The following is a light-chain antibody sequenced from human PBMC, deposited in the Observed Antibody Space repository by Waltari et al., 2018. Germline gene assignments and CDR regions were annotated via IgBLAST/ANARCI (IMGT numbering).Light chain of an antibody. CDR1: SLGTYR. CDR3: HVWHPHVDPGV. CDR2: YDR. V-gene: IGLV3-21*04. J-gene: IGLJ1*01. Sequence: SYVVTQPPSVSVAPGATATITCGGDSLGTYRVHWYQQKAGQAPVLVIFYDRDRPSGIPDRFSGSNSGNTATLTISRVEAGDEARYYCHVWHPHVDPGVFGTGTEVTVL.